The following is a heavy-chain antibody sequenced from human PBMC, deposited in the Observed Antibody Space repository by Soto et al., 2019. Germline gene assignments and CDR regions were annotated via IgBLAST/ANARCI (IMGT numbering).Heavy chain of an antibody. V-gene: IGHV1-3*01. D-gene: IGHD6-13*01. CDR2: INAGNGNT. J-gene: IGHJ4*02. CDR1: GYTFTSYA. Sequence: GTSVKVSCKASGYTFTSYAMHWVRQAPGQRLEWMGWINAGNGNTKYSQKFQGRVTITRDTSASTAYMELSSLRSEDTAVYYCASVGIAAAGFDYWGQGTLVTVSS. CDR3: ASVGIAAAGFDY.